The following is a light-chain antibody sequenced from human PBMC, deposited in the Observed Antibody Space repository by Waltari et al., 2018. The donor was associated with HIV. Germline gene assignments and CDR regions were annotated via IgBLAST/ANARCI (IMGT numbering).Light chain of an antibody. CDR2: GAS. V-gene: IGKV3-20*01. CDR1: PSVTTTY. Sequence: ETVLTLSPGTLPLCPGARATLSCKAGPSVTTTYLAWYQQKPGQPPRPPIHGASIRATCIPDRFSGSRSGTDFTLSISRLEPEDFAVYYCQQFASSQWTFGQGTKVEVK. J-gene: IGKJ1*01. CDR3: QQFASSQWT.